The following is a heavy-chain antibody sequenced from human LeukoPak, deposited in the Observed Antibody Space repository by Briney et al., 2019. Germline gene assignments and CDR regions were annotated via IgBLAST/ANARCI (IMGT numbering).Heavy chain of an antibody. CDR2: ISAYNGNT. D-gene: IGHD6-19*01. CDR3: AKQYSSGWYWFDP. Sequence: ASVKLSCKASGYTFTSYGISWVRQAPGQGLEWMGWISAYNGNTNYAQKLQGRVTMTTDTSTSTAYMELRSLRSDDTAVYYCAKQYSSGWYWFDPWGQGTLVTVSS. V-gene: IGHV1-18*01. J-gene: IGHJ5*02. CDR1: GYTFTSYG.